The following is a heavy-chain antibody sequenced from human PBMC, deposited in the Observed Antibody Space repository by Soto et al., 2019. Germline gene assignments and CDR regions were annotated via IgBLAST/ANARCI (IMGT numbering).Heavy chain of an antibody. V-gene: IGHV1-69*13. CDR2: IIPIFGTA. Sequence: SVKVSCKASGGTFSSYAISWVRQAPGQGLEWMGGIIPIFGTANYAQKFQGRVTITADESTGTAYMELSSLRSEDTAVYYCARMYNWNYERVWGGFDYWGQGTLVTVSS. D-gene: IGHD1-7*01. J-gene: IGHJ4*02. CDR3: ARMYNWNYERVWGGFDY. CDR1: GGTFSSYA.